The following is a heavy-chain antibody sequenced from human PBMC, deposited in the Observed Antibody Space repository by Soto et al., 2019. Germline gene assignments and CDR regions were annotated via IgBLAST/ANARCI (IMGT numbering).Heavy chain of an antibody. J-gene: IGHJ4*02. CDR2: MSPNSGNT. CDR1: GYTFTSLD. V-gene: IGHV1-8*01. D-gene: IGHD2-8*01. Sequence: QVQLVQSGTEVKEPGASVKVSCKASGYTFTSLDINWMRQATGQGLEWMGWMSPNSGNTGYAQKFQGRVTMTRDTSISTAYMELTGLTSDDTAVYYCARGINASVDYWGQGTLVTVSS. CDR3: ARGINASVDY.